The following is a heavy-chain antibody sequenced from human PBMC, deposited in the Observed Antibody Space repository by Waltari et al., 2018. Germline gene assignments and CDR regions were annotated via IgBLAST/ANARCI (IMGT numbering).Heavy chain of an antibody. D-gene: IGHD6-19*01. Sequence: VQLVESGGGLVQPGGSLRLSCAASGFTFSSYSMNWVRQAPGKGLGWVSYISSSSSTIYYADSVKGRFTICRDNAKNSLYLQMNSLSAEDTAVYYCARDFRQVAGDYFDYWGQGTLVTVSS. CDR1: GFTFSSYS. V-gene: IGHV3-48*01. CDR3: ARDFRQVAGDYFDY. J-gene: IGHJ4*02. CDR2: ISSSSSTI.